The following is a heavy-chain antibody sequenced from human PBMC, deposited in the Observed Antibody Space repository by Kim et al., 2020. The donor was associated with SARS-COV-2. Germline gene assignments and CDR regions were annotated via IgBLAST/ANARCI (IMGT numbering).Heavy chain of an antibody. CDR2: VNYSGST. CDR1: GGYFSGYY. J-gene: IGHJ4*02. V-gene: IGHV4-34*01. CDR3: ARGVKLHTRGFDH. D-gene: IGHD2-15*01. Sequence: SETLSLTCAVYGGYFSGYYWSWIRQPPGKGLQWIGEVNYSGSTNYNPSLKSRVTISIDTSRNQFSLKLSSVTAADTAVYYCARGVKLHTRGFDHWGQGT.